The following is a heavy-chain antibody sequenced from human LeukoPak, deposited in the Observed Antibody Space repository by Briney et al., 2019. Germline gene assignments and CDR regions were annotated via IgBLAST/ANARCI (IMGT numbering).Heavy chain of an antibody. Sequence: GASVKVSCKASGYTFTSYGISWVRQAPGQGLEWMGWISAYNGNTNYAQKLQGRVTMTTDTSTSIAYMELRSLRSDDTAVYYCARDTEYCSGGSCHWGMDVWGQGTAVTVSS. J-gene: IGHJ6*02. CDR3: ARDTEYCSGGSCHWGMDV. V-gene: IGHV1-18*01. CDR2: ISAYNGNT. CDR1: GYTFTSYG. D-gene: IGHD2-15*01.